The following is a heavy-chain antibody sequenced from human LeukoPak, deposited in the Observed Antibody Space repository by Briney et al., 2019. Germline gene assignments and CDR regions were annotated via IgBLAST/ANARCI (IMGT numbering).Heavy chain of an antibody. V-gene: IGHV4-59*12. CDR1: GGSISSYY. J-gene: IGHJ6*02. Sequence: PSETLSLTCTVSGGSISSYYWTWIRQTPGKGLEWIGYIYYGGTTDSNPSLKSRVTISLDTSKKQFSLKLSSVTSADTAIYYCARDGDDYNYPYGMDVWGQGTTVTVSS. D-gene: IGHD5-24*01. CDR2: IYYGGTT. CDR3: ARDGDDYNYPYGMDV.